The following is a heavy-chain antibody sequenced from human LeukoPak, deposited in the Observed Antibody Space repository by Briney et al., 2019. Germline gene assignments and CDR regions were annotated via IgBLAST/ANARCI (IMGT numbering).Heavy chain of an antibody. CDR3: ARDHEMATITGWFDP. D-gene: IGHD4-4*01. CDR1: GFTFSSYA. CDR2: ISYDGSNK. J-gene: IGHJ5*02. V-gene: IGHV3-30-3*01. Sequence: PGGSLRLSCAASGFTFSSYAMRWVRQAPGKGLEWVAVISYDGSNKYYADSVKGRFTISRDNSKNTLYLQMNSLRAEDTAVYYCARDHEMATITGWFDPWGQGTLVTVSS.